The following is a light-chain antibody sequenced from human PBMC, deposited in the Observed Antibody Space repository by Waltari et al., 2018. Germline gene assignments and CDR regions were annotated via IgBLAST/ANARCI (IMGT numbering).Light chain of an antibody. CDR1: ALPNKY. J-gene: IGLJ2*01. Sequence: SYELTQPPSVSVSPGQTARITCPGAALPNKYGYWYQQKSGQAPVLVIYEDNKRRSGIPERFSGSSSGTMVTLTISGAQVEDEGDYYCYSTDRTGKQRVFGGGTKLTVL. V-gene: IGLV3-10*01. CDR3: YSTDRTGKQRV. CDR2: EDN.